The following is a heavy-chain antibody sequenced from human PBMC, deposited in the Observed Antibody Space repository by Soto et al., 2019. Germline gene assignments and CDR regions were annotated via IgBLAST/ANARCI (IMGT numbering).Heavy chain of an antibody. J-gene: IGHJ4*02. D-gene: IGHD4-17*01. CDR1: GYTFTSYD. Sequence: QVQLVQSGAEVKKPGASVKVSCKASGYTFTSYDINWVRQATGQGLEWMGWMTADSLSTGYAQKFQGKVSMSGNTSISTPYVELRSVSSEDSAVYYWARGTRGYGDCGFDYWVQGTLVTVSS. CDR2: MTADSLST. CDR3: ARGTRGYGDCGFDY. V-gene: IGHV1-8*01.